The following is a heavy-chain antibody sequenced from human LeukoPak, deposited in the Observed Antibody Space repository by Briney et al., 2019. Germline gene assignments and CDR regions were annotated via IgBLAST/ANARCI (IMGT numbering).Heavy chain of an antibody. Sequence: GGSLRLSCAASGFTFSSYSMSWVRQAPGKGLEWVSYISSVSTIYHADSVKGRFTISRDNAKNSLYLQMNSLRAEDTAVYYCARDTLQLGPLSDYWGQGTLVTVSS. J-gene: IGHJ4*02. V-gene: IGHV3-48*01. CDR1: GFTFSSYS. D-gene: IGHD4-11*01. CDR2: ISSVSTI. CDR3: ARDTLQLGPLSDY.